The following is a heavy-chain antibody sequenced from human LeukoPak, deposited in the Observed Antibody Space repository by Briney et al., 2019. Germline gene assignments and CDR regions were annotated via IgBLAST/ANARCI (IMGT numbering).Heavy chain of an antibody. CDR3: ARTGGPVSKIISLSY. CDR2: INPNSGGT. Sequence: GASVKVSCKASGYTFTGYYMHWVRQAPGQGLEWMGWINPNSGGTNYAQKFQGRVTMTRDTSISTAYMELSRLRSDDTALYYCARTGGPVSKIISLSYWGQGTLVTVSS. D-gene: IGHD4-11*01. J-gene: IGHJ4*02. CDR1: GYTFTGYY. V-gene: IGHV1-2*02.